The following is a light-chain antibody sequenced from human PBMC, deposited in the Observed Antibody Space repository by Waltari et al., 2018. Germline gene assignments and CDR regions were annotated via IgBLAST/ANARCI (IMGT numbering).Light chain of an antibody. Sequence: QSALTQPASVSEYPGQSITSSCTGTIRDVGGYDYVSWYQQHPGKAPKLLIYDVSERPSGVSNRFSGSKSGNTASLTISGLQAEDEADYYCCSYALFSTLVFGGGTKVTVL. CDR2: DVS. V-gene: IGLV2-23*02. CDR1: IRDVGGYDY. J-gene: IGLJ2*01. CDR3: CSYALFSTLV.